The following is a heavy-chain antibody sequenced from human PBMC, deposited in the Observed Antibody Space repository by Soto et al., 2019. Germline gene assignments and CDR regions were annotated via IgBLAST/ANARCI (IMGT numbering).Heavy chain of an antibody. CDR2: IVVGSGNT. J-gene: IGHJ4*02. CDR1: GFTFTSSA. Sequence: WASVPVSCKASGFTFTSSALQWVRQARGQRLEWIGWIVVGSGNTNYAQKFQERVTITRDMSTSTAYMELSSLRSEDTAVYYCAAGFLHSYYFDYWGQGTLVTVSS. CDR3: AAGFLHSYYFDY. V-gene: IGHV1-58*01.